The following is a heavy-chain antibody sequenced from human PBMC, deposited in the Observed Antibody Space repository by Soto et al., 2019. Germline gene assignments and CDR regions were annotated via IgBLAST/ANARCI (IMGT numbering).Heavy chain of an antibody. J-gene: IGHJ2*01. CDR2: ISYSGSA. V-gene: IGHV4-31*03. D-gene: IGHD2-15*01. CDR1: GGSLTSSSYY. Sequence: QVQLQESGPGLVKPSQTLSLTCTVSGGSLTSSSYYWNWIRQHPGKGLEWIGYISYSGSAYYNPSLKSRLTMSVDSSKNQFSLKVNSVTAADTAVYYCATHGDDLGGKQRYFDLWGRGTLVTVSS. CDR3: ATHGDDLGGKQRYFDL.